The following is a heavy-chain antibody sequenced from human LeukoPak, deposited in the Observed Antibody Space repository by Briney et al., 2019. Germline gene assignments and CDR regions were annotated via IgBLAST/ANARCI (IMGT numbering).Heavy chain of an antibody. CDR2: ISGSGGST. CDR3: AKSIAVAGTIDY. Sequence: GGSLRLSCAASGFTFSSYAMSWVRQAPGKGLEWVSAISGSGGSTYYADPVKGRFTISRDNSKNTLYLQMNSLRAEDTAVYYCAKSIAVAGTIDYWSQGTLVTVSS. CDR1: GFTFSSYA. D-gene: IGHD6-19*01. V-gene: IGHV3-23*01. J-gene: IGHJ4*02.